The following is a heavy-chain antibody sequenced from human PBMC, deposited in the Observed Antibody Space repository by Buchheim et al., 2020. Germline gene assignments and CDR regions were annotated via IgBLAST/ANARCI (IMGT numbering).Heavy chain of an antibody. D-gene: IGHD3-10*01. J-gene: IGHJ4*02. Sequence: EVQLVESEGGLVQPGGSLRLSCVASGFTFSYYWMHWVRQAPGKGLVWVSHIHGDGRSTTYADSVKGRFTISRDNAKNQLYLQMNSLRVEDTAVYYCARGGSGTAFDYWGQGTL. CDR2: IHGDGRST. V-gene: IGHV3-74*01. CDR1: GFTFSYYW. CDR3: ARGGSGTAFDY.